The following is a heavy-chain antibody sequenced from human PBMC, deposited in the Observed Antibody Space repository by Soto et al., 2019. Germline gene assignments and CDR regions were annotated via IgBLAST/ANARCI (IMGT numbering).Heavy chain of an antibody. CDR2: ISWDGDAT. D-gene: IGHD5-12*01. V-gene: IGHV3-43*01. CDR1: GFTFDDYT. J-gene: IGHJ4*02. CDR3: AKSTTLHGFSCGCFDS. Sequence: GGSLRLSCSASGFTFDDYTMHWVRQTPGKGLEWVGLISWDGDATYYAASLRGRFTISRDDSENSLFLQMNSLRAEDAGFYYCAKSTTLHGFSCGCFDSWGQGSQVTVSS.